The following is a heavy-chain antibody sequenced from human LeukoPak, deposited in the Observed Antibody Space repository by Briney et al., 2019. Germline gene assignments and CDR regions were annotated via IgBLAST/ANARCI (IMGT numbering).Heavy chain of an antibody. D-gene: IGHD3-10*01. CDR1: GFTFGDYA. CDR3: TLPGYYFDY. Sequence: GGPLRLSCTASGFTFGDYAMSWVRQAPGKGLEWVGFIRSKAYGGTTEYAASVKGRFTISRDDSKSIAYLQMNSLKTEDTAVYYCTLPGYYFDYWGQGTLVTVSS. J-gene: IGHJ4*02. V-gene: IGHV3-49*04. CDR2: IRSKAYGGTT.